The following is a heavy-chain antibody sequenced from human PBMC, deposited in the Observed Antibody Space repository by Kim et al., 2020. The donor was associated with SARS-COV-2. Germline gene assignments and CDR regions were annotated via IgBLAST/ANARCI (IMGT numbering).Heavy chain of an antibody. Sequence: GGSLRLSCAASGFTFSSYGMHWVRQAPGKGLEWVAVIWYDGSNKYYADSVKGRFTISRDNSKNTLYLQMNSLRAEDTAVYYCARDVRAAGLSYYYYYYGMDVWGQGTTVTVSS. J-gene: IGHJ6*02. CDR1: GFTFSSYG. CDR2: IWYDGSNK. CDR3: ARDVRAAGLSYYYYYYGMDV. V-gene: IGHV3-33*01. D-gene: IGHD6-13*01.